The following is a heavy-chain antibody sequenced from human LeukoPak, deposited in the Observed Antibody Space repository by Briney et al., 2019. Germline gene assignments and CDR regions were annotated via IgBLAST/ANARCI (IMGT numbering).Heavy chain of an antibody. J-gene: IGHJ4*02. Sequence: KPSETLSLTCTVSGGSISSSSYYWGWIRQPPGKGLEWIGSMYHSGSTYYNPSLKSRVSIVVDTSKNQFSLKLRSVTAADTAVYYCARDEAVAGSSFDYWGQGILVSVSS. V-gene: IGHV4-39*07. CDR1: GGSISSSSYY. D-gene: IGHD6-19*01. CDR3: ARDEAVAGSSFDY. CDR2: MYHSGST.